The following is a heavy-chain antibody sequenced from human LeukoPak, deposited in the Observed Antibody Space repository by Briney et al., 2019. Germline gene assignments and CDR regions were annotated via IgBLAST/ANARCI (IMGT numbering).Heavy chain of an antibody. D-gene: IGHD3-3*01. CDR3: ARGLPAYDFWSGYTSDYFDY. CDR2: IYYSGCT. J-gene: IGHJ4*02. Sequence: PSETLSLTCTVSGGSISSGGYYWSWIRQHPGKGLEWIGYIYYSGCTYYNPSLKSRVTISVDTSKNQFSLKLSSVTAADTAVYYCARGLPAYDFWSGYTSDYFDYWGQGTLVTVSS. CDR1: GGSISSGGYY. V-gene: IGHV4-31*03.